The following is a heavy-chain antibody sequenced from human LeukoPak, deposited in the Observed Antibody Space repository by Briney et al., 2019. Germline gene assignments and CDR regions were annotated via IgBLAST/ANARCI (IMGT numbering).Heavy chain of an antibody. V-gene: IGHV3-30-3*01. CDR1: GFTFSSYA. Sequence: PGGSLRLSCATSGFTFSSYAMHWVRQAPGKGLEWVAAISYDGSNKNYADSVKGRFTISRDNSKNTLYLQMDSLRAEDTAVYYCARSSYYYGSGSYPDYWGQGTLVTVSS. D-gene: IGHD3-10*01. CDR3: ARSSYYYGSGSYPDY. J-gene: IGHJ4*02. CDR2: ISYDGSNK.